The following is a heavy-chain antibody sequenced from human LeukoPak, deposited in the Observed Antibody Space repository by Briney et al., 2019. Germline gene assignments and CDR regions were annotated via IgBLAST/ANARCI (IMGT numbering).Heavy chain of an antibody. J-gene: IGHJ4*02. CDR2: IKQGGVDK. CDR3: ARGRAPDY. CDR1: GFSFSTYW. D-gene: IGHD1-14*01. V-gene: IGHV3-7*04. Sequence: GGSLRLSCAASGFSFSTYWMSWVRQAPGKGLEWVANIKQGGVDKYYVGSVSGRYTISRDDAKTSLYLQMYSLRPEDTAIYYCARGRAPDYWGQGTLVTVSS.